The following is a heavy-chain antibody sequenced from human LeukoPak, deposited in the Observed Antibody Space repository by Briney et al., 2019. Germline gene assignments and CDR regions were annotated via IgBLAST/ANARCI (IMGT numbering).Heavy chain of an antibody. Sequence: ASVEVSCKASGYTLSNYGVSWVRQAPGQGLEWMGWIGPYNGNTNYAQKLQGRVTMTTDTSTSTAYMELRSLGSDDTAVYYCARRYCSGGSCYPNTYYMDVWGKGTTVTVSS. D-gene: IGHD2-15*01. CDR3: ARRYCSGGSCYPNTYYMDV. CDR2: IGPYNGNT. J-gene: IGHJ6*03. V-gene: IGHV1-18*01. CDR1: GYTLSNYG.